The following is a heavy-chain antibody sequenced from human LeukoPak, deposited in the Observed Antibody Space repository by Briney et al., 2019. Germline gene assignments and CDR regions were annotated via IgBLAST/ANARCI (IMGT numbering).Heavy chain of an antibody. V-gene: IGHV4-59*08. CDR1: GGSISSYY. Sequence: PSETLSLTCTVSGGSISSYYWSWIRQAPGKGLEWIGYIYYSGPTSYNPSLKSRVTILVDTSKNQFSLKLSSVTAADTAVYYCARHERDASLDHALDIWGQGTMVTVSS. CDR3: ARHERDASLDHALDI. J-gene: IGHJ3*02. CDR2: IYYSGPT. D-gene: IGHD5-24*01.